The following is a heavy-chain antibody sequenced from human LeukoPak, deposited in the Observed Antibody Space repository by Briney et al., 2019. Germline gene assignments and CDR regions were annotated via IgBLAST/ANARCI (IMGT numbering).Heavy chain of an antibody. J-gene: IGHJ5*02. D-gene: IGHD3-9*01. CDR3: ARTVLRYFDWLSQGWFDP. V-gene: IGHV4-38-2*01. CDR1: GYSISSGYY. Sequence: PSETLSLTCAVSGYSISSGYYWGWIRQPPGKGLEGIGSIYHSGSTYYNPSLTSRVTISVDSSNNQFSLKLSSVTAADTAVYYCARTVLRYFDWLSQGWFDPWGQGALVTVSS. CDR2: IYHSGST.